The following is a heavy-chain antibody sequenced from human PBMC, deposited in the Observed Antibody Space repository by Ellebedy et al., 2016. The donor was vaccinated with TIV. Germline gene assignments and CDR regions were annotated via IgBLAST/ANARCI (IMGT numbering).Heavy chain of an antibody. Sequence: SETLSLXXTVSGGSVSSGSYYWSWIRQPPGKGLEWIGYIYYSGSTNYNPSLKSRVTISVDTSKNQFSLKLSSVTAADTAVYYCARATYYYGMDVWGQGTTVTVSS. CDR3: ARATYYYGMDV. V-gene: IGHV4-61*01. CDR2: IYYSGST. CDR1: GGSVSSGSYY. J-gene: IGHJ6*02.